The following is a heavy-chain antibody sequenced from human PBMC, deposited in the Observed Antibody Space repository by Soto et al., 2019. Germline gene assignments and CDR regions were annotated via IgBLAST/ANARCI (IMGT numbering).Heavy chain of an antibody. V-gene: IGHV5-51*01. CDR2: IYPGDSDT. J-gene: IGHJ3*02. Sequence: GESLKISCKGSGYSFTSYWIGWVRQMPWKALEWMGIIYPGDSDTRYSPSFQGQVTISADKSISTAYLQWSSLKASDTAMYYCATDPWNCSSTSCRDAFDIWGQGTMVTVSS. CDR3: ATDPWNCSSTSCRDAFDI. CDR1: GYSFTSYW. D-gene: IGHD2-2*01.